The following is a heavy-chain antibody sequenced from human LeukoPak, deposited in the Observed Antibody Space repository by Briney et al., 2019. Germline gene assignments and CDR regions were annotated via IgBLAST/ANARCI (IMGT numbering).Heavy chain of an antibody. CDR3: ARDQDFGPQYGDYQYYFDY. V-gene: IGHV1-69*05. D-gene: IGHD4-17*01. Sequence: VASVKVSCKASGGTFSSYAISWVRQAPGQGLEWMGGIIPIFGTANYAQKFQGRVTITTDESTSTAYMELSSLRSEDTAVYYCARDQDFGPQYGDYQYYFDYWGQGTLVTVSS. J-gene: IGHJ4*02. CDR1: GGTFSSYA. CDR2: IIPIFGTA.